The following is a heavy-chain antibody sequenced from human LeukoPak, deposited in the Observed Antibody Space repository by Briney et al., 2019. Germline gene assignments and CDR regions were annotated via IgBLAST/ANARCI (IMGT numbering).Heavy chain of an antibody. CDR2: IRYDGSNK. D-gene: IGHD1-14*01. V-gene: IGHV3-30*02. CDR3: AKGPVDAIRNAFDI. J-gene: IGHJ3*02. CDR1: GFTFSSYG. Sequence: GGSVRLSCAASGFTFSSYGMHWVRQAPGKGLEWVAFIRYDGSNKYYADSVKGRFTISRDNSKNTLYLQMNSLRAEDTAVYYCAKGPVDAIRNAFDIWGQGTMVTVSS.